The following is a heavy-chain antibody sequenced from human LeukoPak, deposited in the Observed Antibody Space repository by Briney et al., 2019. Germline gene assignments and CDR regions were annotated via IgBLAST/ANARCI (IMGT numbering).Heavy chain of an antibody. CDR3: ARSRLLLDY. CDR1: GYTFITYY. J-gene: IGHJ4*02. V-gene: IGHV1-46*01. CDR2: INPIGGST. Sequence: ASVKVSCKASGYTFITYYMHWVRQPPGQGLEWMGIINPIGGSTSYAQKFQGRVTMTGDTSTSTVYMELSSLRSEDTAVYYCARSRLLLDYWGQGTLVTVSS. D-gene: IGHD2-21*02.